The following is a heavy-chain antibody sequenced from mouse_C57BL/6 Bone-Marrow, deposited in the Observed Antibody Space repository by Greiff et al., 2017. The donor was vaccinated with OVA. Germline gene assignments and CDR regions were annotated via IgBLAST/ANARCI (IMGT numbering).Heavy chain of an antibody. J-gene: IGHJ2*01. Sequence: VQLQQSGPELVKPGASVKISCKASGYTFTDYYMNWVKQSHGKSLEWIGDINPNNGGTSYNQKFKGKATLTVDKSSSTAYMELRSLTSEDSAVYYCARKDYGRDYWGQGTTLTVSS. V-gene: IGHV1-26*01. CDR3: ARKDYGRDY. CDR2: INPNNGGT. CDR1: GYTFTDYY. D-gene: IGHD1-1*01.